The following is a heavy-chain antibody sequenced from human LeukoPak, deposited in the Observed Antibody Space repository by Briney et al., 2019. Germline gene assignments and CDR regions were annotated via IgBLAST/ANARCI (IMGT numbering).Heavy chain of an antibody. CDR1: GFTFSSYE. CDR3: AELGITMIGGV. Sequence: GGSLRLSCAASGFTFSSYEMNWVRQAPGKGLEWVSYISSSGSTIYYADSVQGRFTISRDNAKNSLYLQMNSLRAEDTGVYYCAELGITMIGGVWGKGTTVTISS. CDR2: ISSSGSTI. J-gene: IGHJ6*04. V-gene: IGHV3-48*03. D-gene: IGHD3-10*02.